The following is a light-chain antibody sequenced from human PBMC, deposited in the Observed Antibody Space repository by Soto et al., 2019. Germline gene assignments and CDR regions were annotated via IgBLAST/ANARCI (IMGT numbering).Light chain of an antibody. CDR1: QSVVYSDGNAY. J-gene: IGKJ1*01. V-gene: IGKV2-30*01. CDR3: MQGTIWPPT. Sequence: DVVMTQSPLYLPVTLGQPASISCRSSQSVVYSDGNAYLSWFQQRPGQSPRRLIYRTSKRDSGGTDRFSGSGSGTDFTLQISRVEAEDVGFYYCMQGTIWPPTFGRGTRVDIQ. CDR2: RTS.